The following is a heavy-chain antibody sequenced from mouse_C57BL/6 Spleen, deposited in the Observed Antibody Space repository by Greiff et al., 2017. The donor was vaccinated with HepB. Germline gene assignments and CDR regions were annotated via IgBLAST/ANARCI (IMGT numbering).Heavy chain of an antibody. CDR3: ARPEAAQATFAY. CDR2: ISSGSSTI. D-gene: IGHD3-2*02. CDR1: GFTFSDYG. V-gene: IGHV5-17*01. Sequence: EVKLQESGGGLVKPGGSLKLSCAASGFTFSDYGMHWVRQAPEKGLEWVAYISSGSSTIYYADTVKGRFTISRDNAKSTLFLQMTSLRSEDTAMYYCARPEAAQATFAYWGQGTLVTVSA. J-gene: IGHJ3*01.